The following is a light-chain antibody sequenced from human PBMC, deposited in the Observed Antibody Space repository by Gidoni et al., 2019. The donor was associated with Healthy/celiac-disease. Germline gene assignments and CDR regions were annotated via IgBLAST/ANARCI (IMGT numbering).Light chain of an antibody. CDR3: QQRSNWPLT. CDR2: DAS. V-gene: IGKV3-11*01. J-gene: IGKJ4*01. Sequence: EIMLQQHPPTLSLSPGERATLSCRASQSVSSYLAWYHQKPGKAPRLLIYDASTRATGIPARFSGSGSGTDFTLTISSLEPEDFAVYYCQQRSNWPLTFGGGTKVEIK. CDR1: QSVSSY.